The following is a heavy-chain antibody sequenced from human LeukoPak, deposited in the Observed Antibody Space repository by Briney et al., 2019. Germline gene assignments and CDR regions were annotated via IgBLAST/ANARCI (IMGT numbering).Heavy chain of an antibody. CDR3: AKDQYYDFWSGHLIDY. Sequence: GGSLRLSCAASGFTISNYGMHWVRQAPGKGLEWVAVISYDGSNKYYADSVKGRFTISRDNSKNTLYLQMNSLRAEDTAVYYCAKDQYYDFWSGHLIDYWGQGTLVTVSS. D-gene: IGHD3-3*01. V-gene: IGHV3-30*18. CDR1: GFTISNYG. CDR2: ISYDGSNK. J-gene: IGHJ4*02.